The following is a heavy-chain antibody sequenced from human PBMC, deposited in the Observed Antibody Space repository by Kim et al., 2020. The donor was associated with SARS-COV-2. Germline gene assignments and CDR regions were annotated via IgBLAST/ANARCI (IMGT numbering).Heavy chain of an antibody. J-gene: IGHJ4*02. CDR3: ARHRPASATALDY. CDR2: IDASDSFT. V-gene: IGHV5-10-1*01. CDR1: GYSFANYW. Sequence: GESLKISCQGSGYSFANYWITWVRQMPRKGLEWMGRIDASDSFTQYSTSFRGHVVVSIYKSINTAYVQWSSLKDSDTAMYFCARHRPASATALDYWGPGTQVTVSS. D-gene: IGHD5-18*01.